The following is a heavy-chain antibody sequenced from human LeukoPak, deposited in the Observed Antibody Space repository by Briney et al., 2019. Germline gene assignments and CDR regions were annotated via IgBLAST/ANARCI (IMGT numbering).Heavy chain of an antibody. CDR2: IYYSGST. Sequence: SETLSLTCTDSGGSISSYYWSWLRQPPGKGLEWIGYIYYSGSTNYNPSLKSRVTISVDTSKNQFSLKLSSVTAADTAVYYCARDPWSYYYMDVWGKGTTVTVSS. D-gene: IGHD2-8*01. CDR1: GGSISSYY. V-gene: IGHV4-59*01. J-gene: IGHJ6*03. CDR3: ARDPWSYYYMDV.